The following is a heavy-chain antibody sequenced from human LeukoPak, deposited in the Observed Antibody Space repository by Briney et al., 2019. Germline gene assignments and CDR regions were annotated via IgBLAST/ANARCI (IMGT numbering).Heavy chain of an antibody. Sequence: SETLSLTCTVSGGSISSSSYYWGWIRQPPGKGPAWIGSIYYSGSTFYNPSLKSRVTISVDTSKNQFSLKLNSVTAADTAVYYCARHENGGTTPFDYWGQGTLVTVSS. CDR1: GGSISSSSYY. CDR3: ARHENGGTTPFDY. CDR2: IYYSGST. D-gene: IGHD1-7*01. J-gene: IGHJ4*02. V-gene: IGHV4-39*01.